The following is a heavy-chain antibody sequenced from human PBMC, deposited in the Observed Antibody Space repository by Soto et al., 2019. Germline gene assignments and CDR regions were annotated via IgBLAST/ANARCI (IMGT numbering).Heavy chain of an antibody. V-gene: IGHV3-53*01. CDR3: HGYGY. D-gene: IGHD5-12*01. J-gene: IGHJ4*02. CDR1: GFTVTINY. Sequence: EVQVVESGGGLIQPGGSLRLSCAVSGFTVTINYMSWVRQAPGKGLEWVSVIYSGGTIYYAVSVKGRFTISRDTSKNTLYLQMNSLRGEDTAVYYCHGYGYWGQGTLGTVSS. CDR2: IYSGGTI.